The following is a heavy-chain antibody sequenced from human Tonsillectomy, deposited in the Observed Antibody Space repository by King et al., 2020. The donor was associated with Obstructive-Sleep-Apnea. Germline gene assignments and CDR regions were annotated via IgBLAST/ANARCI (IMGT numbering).Heavy chain of an antibody. CDR2: IYHGESVT. J-gene: IGHJ3*02. CDR3: ARQLAAAGAFDI. V-gene: IGHV5-51*01. CDR1: GYSFTSYW. D-gene: IGHD6-13*01. Sequence: VQLVESGAEVKKPGESLKISCKGSGYSFTSYWIGCVRHMPGKGLEWMGIIYHGESVTRYSPSLQGQVTISADKSICTAYQQWSSLKASDTAMYYCARQLAAAGAFDIWGQGTMVTVSS.